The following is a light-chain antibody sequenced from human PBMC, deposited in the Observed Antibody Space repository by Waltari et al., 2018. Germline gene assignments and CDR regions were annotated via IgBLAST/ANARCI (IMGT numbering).Light chain of an antibody. V-gene: IGKV1D-12*01. Sequence: DIQITQSPSSVSASVGDPVTITCRASQGISIWLAWYQQKAGRTPKLLIYAASSLESGVPSRFSGSGSGTDFTLTITSLQPEDFATYYCQQAYYFPFTFGGGTKVEI. CDR1: QGISIW. J-gene: IGKJ4*01. CDR3: QQAYYFPFT. CDR2: AAS.